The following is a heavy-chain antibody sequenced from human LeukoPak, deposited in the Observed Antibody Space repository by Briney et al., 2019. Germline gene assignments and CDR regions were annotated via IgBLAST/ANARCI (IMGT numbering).Heavy chain of an antibody. D-gene: IGHD3-9*01. V-gene: IGHV1-2*02. CDR2: INPNSGGT. J-gene: IGHJ4*02. CDR3: ARDPWGYDILTGYYTGVVFDY. CDR1: GYTFTGYY. Sequence: ASVKVSCKSSGYTFTGYYMHWGRQAPGQGLEWMGWINPNSGGTNYAQKFQGRVTMTRDTSISTAYMELSRLRSDDTAVYYCARDPWGYDILTGYYTGVVFDYWGQGTLVTVSS.